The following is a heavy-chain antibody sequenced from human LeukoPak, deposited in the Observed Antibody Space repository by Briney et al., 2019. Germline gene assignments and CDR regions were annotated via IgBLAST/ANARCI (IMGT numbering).Heavy chain of an antibody. D-gene: IGHD5-12*01. CDR1: GGSLSGYY. J-gene: IGHJ6*03. Sequence: LETLSLTCAVYGGSLSGYYWSWIRQSPGKGLEWIGEINHSGSTNYNPLLKSRITISVETSKNQFSLKLSSATAADTAVYYCARGYSGYDRRGKNYYYYYMDVWGKGTTVTVSS. CDR2: INHSGST. V-gene: IGHV4-34*01. CDR3: ARGYSGYDRRGKNYYYYYMDV.